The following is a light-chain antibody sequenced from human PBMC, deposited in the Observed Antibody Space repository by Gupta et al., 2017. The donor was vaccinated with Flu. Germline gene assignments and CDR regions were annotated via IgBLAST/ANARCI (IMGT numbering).Light chain of an antibody. CDR3: QQSHSTPYT. J-gene: IGKJ2*01. V-gene: IGKV1-39*01. Sequence: DIQMTQSPSSLPASVGDRVTIACRASQTISNYVNWYQQKPGKAPNLLIYGASTLQSGVPTRFSGSGYGTDFTLTISKLQPEDFATYYCQQSHSTPYTFGQGTKVEIK. CDR1: QTISNY. CDR2: GAS.